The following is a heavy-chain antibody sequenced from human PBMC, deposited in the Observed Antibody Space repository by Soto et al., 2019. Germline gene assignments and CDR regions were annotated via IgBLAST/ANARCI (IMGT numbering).Heavy chain of an antibody. V-gene: IGHV3-30-3*01. Sequence: QVQLVESGGGVVQPGRSLRLSCAASGFTFSSYAMHWVRQAPGKGLEWVAVISYDGSNKYYADSVKGRFTISRDNSKNTLYLQMNSLRAEDTAVYYCARDLDPYYYGSGSYYNGYGMDVWGQGTTVTVSS. CDR2: ISYDGSNK. CDR1: GFTFSSYA. D-gene: IGHD3-10*01. CDR3: ARDLDPYYYGSGSYYNGYGMDV. J-gene: IGHJ6*02.